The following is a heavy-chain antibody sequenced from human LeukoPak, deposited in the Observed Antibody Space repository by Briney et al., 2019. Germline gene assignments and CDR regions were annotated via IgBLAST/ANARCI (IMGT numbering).Heavy chain of an antibody. V-gene: IGHV3-74*01. CDR2: INNDGHSI. CDR1: GFMFKTYW. Sequence: GGSLRLSCATSGFMFKTYWMHWVRQAPGKGLVWVSRINNDGHSINYADSVKGRLTTSRDNAKNTLFLHMNSLRAEDTGVYYCARDNLEWGSVFDYWGQGTLVTVSS. CDR3: ARDNLEWGSVFDY. J-gene: IGHJ4*02. D-gene: IGHD3-16*01.